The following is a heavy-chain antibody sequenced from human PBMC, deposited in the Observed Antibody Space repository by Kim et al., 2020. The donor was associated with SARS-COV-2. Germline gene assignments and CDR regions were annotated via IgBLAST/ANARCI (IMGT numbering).Heavy chain of an antibody. CDR3: ARRRYHDSSFFDY. Sequence: SETLSLTCTVSGGSISSGGYYWSWIRQHPGKGLEWIGYIYYSGSTYYNPSLKSRVTISVDTSKNQFSLKLSSVTAADTAVYYCARRRYHDSSFFDYWGQGTLVTVSS. D-gene: IGHD3-22*01. CDR2: IYYSGST. V-gene: IGHV4-31*03. CDR1: GGSISSGGYY. J-gene: IGHJ4*02.